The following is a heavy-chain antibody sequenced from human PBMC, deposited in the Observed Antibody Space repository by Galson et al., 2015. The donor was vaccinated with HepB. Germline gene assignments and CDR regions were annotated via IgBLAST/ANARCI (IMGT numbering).Heavy chain of an antibody. CDR3: ASSIPYYDSSGYYYRSGYFDY. J-gene: IGHJ4*02. CDR2: IKQDGSEK. V-gene: IGHV3-7*03. D-gene: IGHD3-22*01. Sequence: SLRLSCAASGFTFSSYWMSWVRQAPGKGLEWVANIKQDGSEKYYVDSVKGRFTISRDNAKNSLYLQMNSLRAEDTAVYYCASSIPYYDSSGYYYRSGYFDYWGQGTLVTVSS. CDR1: GFTFSSYW.